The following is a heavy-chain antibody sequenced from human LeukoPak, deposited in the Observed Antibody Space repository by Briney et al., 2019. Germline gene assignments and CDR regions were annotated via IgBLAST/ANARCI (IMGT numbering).Heavy chain of an antibody. CDR1: GGSVSSSSYY. CDR3: ARVAAKTVDY. V-gene: IGHV4-39*07. D-gene: IGHD2-15*01. J-gene: IGHJ4*02. CDR2: IYYSGST. Sequence: SETLSLTCTVSGGSVSSSSYYWAWIRQPPGKGLEWIGSIYYSGSTNYNPSLKSRVTISVDTSKNQFSLKLSSVTAADTAVYYCARVAAKTVDYWGQGTLVTVSS.